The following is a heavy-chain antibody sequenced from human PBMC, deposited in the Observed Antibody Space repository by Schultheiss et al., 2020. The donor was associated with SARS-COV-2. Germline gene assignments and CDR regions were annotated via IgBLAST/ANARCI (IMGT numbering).Heavy chain of an antibody. D-gene: IGHD3-10*01. CDR3: ARDPNFGRPDY. CDR1: GFTFSSYW. V-gene: IGHV3-23*01. CDR2: ISGSGGST. Sequence: GGSLRLSCAASGFTFSSYWMSWVRQAPGKGLEWVSAISGSGGSTYYADSVKGRFTISRDNAKNSVFLQMKSLRGEDTAVYYCARDPNFGRPDYWGQGILVTVSS. J-gene: IGHJ4*02.